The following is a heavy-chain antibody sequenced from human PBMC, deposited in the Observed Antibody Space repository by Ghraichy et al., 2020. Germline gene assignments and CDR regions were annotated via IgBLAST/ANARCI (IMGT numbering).Heavy chain of an antibody. CDR3: ARDPDDSSGYYYY. V-gene: IGHV3-11*01. D-gene: IGHD3-22*01. CDR1: GFTFSDYY. CDR2: ISSSGSTI. J-gene: IGHJ4*02. Sequence: GESLNISCAASGFTFSDYYMSWIRQAPGKGLEWVSYISSSGSTIYYADSVKGRFTISRDNAKNSLYLQMNSLRAEDTAVYYCARDPDDSSGYYYYWGQGTLVTVSS.